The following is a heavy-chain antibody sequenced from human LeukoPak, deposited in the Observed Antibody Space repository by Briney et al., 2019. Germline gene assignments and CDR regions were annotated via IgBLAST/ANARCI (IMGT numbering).Heavy chain of an antibody. J-gene: IGHJ4*02. CDR3: ARGPRYYYDSSGYYLRD. Sequence: SETLSLTCAVYGGSFSGYYWSWIRQPPGKGLEWIGEINHSGSTNYNPSLKSRVTISVDTSKNQFSLKLSSVTAADTAVYYCARGPRYYYDSSGYYLRDWGQGTLVTVSS. CDR2: INHSGST. D-gene: IGHD3-22*01. CDR1: GGSFSGYY. V-gene: IGHV4-34*01.